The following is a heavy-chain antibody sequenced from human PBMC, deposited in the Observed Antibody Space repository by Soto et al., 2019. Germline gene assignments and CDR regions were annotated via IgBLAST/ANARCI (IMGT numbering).Heavy chain of an antibody. CDR1: GFTFSSYG. CDR2: IWYDGSNK. CDR3: ARGPSRQYYFDY. V-gene: IGHV3-33*01. Sequence: QVQLVESGGGVVQPGRSLRLSCAASGFTFSSYGMHWVRQAPGKGLEWVAVIWYDGSNKYYADSVKGRFTISRDNSKNTLYLQMNSLRAEDTAVYYCARGPSRQYYFDYWGQGTLVTVSS. J-gene: IGHJ4*02.